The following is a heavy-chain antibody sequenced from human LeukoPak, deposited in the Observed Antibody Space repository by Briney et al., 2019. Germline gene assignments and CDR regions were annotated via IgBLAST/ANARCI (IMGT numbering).Heavy chain of an antibody. CDR1: GFAFSNYV. J-gene: IGHJ3*02. CDR3: ARDRDGGFAFDI. Sequence: GGSLRLSCAASGFAFSNYVMHWVRQAPGKAREYVSAIMPNGETRGYANSMKGRFTISRDNSKNTLYLQMGSLRAEVMAIYYCARDRDGGFAFDIWGQGTLVTVSS. D-gene: IGHD2-15*01. CDR2: IMPNGETR. V-gene: IGHV3-64*01.